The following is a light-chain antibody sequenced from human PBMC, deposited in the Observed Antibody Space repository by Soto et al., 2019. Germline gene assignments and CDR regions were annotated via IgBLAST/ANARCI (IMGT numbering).Light chain of an antibody. J-gene: IGKJ1*01. Sequence: GDRVTITCRASQSISGWLAWYQQKPGKGPKLLIYDVSSLESGVASRFSGSGSGTEFTLAISSLQPDDFATYYCQQYNSYPWTFGQGTKVDIK. CDR1: QSISGW. V-gene: IGKV1-5*01. CDR2: DVS. CDR3: QQYNSYPWT.